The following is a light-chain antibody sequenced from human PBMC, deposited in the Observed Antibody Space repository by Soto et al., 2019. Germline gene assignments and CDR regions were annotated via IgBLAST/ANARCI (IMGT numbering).Light chain of an antibody. J-gene: IGKJ4*01. CDR1: QCVSSSY. Sequence: EIVLTQSPGTLSLSPGERATLSCRASQCVSSSYLAWYQQKPGQAPRLLIYGASSRATGIPDRFSGSGSGTDFTLTISRLEPEDFAVYYCQHYGSLVLTFGGGTKVEIK. CDR2: GAS. CDR3: QHYGSLVLT. V-gene: IGKV3-20*01.